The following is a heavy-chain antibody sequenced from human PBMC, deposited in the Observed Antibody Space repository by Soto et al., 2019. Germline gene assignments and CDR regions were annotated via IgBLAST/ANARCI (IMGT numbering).Heavy chain of an antibody. CDR3: AKDVVPHIATNRFDP. CDR2: ISYDGSNK. CDR1: GFTFSSYG. J-gene: IGHJ5*02. V-gene: IGHV3-30*18. D-gene: IGHD6-13*01. Sequence: GGSLRLSCAASGFTFSSYGMHWVRQAPGKGLEWVAVISYDGSNKYYADSVKGRFTISRDNSKNTLYLQMNSLRAEDTAVYYCAKDVVPHIATNRFDPWGQGTLVTVSS.